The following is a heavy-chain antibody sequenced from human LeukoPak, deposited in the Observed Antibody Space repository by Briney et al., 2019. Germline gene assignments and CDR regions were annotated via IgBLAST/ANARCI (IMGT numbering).Heavy chain of an antibody. D-gene: IGHD5-18*01. V-gene: IGHV5-51*01. CDR1: GYSFTSYW. J-gene: IGHJ4*02. CDR3: ARQWGDKAMEFDY. Sequence: GESLKISCKGSGYSFTSYWIGWVRQMPGKGLEWRGIIYPGDSDTRYGPSFQGQVTISADKSISTAYLQSSSLKASDTAMYYCARQWGDKAMEFDYWGQGTLVTVSS. CDR2: IYPGDSDT.